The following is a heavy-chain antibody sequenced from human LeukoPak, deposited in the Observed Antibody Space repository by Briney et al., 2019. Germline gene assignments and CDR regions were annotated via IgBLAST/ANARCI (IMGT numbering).Heavy chain of an antibody. J-gene: IGHJ6*04. D-gene: IGHD3-16*01. Sequence: GGSLRLSCAASGFTFSDSWMSWVRQAPGKGLEWVANMNQDGSAKGYVDSVKGRFTISRDSARNSLYLQMSSLRPEDTAVYYCATYTHWVAGDVWGEGTTVTVSS. CDR2: MNQDGSAK. CDR3: ATYTHWVAGDV. V-gene: IGHV3-7*01. CDR1: GFTFSDSW.